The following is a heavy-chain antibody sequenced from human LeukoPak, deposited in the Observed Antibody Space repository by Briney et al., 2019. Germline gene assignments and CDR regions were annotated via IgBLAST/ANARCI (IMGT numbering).Heavy chain of an antibody. V-gene: IGHV3-48*03. CDR1: GFTFSSYE. Sequence: AWGSLRLSCAASGFTFSSYEMNRVCQAPGKGLEWVSYISSSGSTIYYADFVKGRFTISRDNAKNSLYLQMNSLRAEDTAVYYCAELGITMIGGVWGKGTTVTISS. J-gene: IGHJ6*04. CDR3: AELGITMIGGV. CDR2: ISSSGSTI. D-gene: IGHD3-10*02.